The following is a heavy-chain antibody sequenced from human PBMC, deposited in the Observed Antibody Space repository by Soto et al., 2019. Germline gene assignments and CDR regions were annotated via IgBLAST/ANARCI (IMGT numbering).Heavy chain of an antibody. D-gene: IGHD2-15*01. V-gene: IGHV2-5*02. CDR1: GFSLTTTRMG. CDR2: IYWDDDK. J-gene: IGHJ4*02. CDR3: AHAGDFDLLSFDR. Sequence: QTLSLTCAFSGFSLTTTRMGVAWIRQPPGKALEWLALIYWDDDKRYSPSLKNRLTASKDTSTNRVVLTITNISPDDTGTYFCAHAGDFDLLSFDRWGPGTLVTVSS.